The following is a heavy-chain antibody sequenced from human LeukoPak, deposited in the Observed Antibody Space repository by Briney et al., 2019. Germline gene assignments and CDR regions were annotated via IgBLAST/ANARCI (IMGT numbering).Heavy chain of an antibody. CDR1: GGSISSYY. CDR3: AAFRQRGAFDI. V-gene: IGHV4-59*08. Sequence: PSETLSLTCTVSGGSISSYYWSWIRQPPGKGLEWIGYIYYSGSTNYNPSLKSRATISVDASKNQFSLKLSSVTAADTAVYYCAAFRQRGAFDIWGQGTMVTVSS. CDR2: IYYSGST. J-gene: IGHJ3*02.